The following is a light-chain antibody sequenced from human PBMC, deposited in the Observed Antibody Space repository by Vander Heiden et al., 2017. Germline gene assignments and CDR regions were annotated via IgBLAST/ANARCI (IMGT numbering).Light chain of an antibody. CDR3: SSYAGSNNVV. V-gene: IGLV2-8*01. CDR2: EVS. Sequence: QSALTQPPSASGSPGQSVTIPCTGTSSDVGGYNYVPWYQQHPGKAPNLRICEVSRRPSGVPDRFSGSKSGNTASLTVSGLQAEDDADYYCSSYAGSNNVVFGGGTKLTVL. CDR1: SSDVGGYNY. J-gene: IGLJ2*01.